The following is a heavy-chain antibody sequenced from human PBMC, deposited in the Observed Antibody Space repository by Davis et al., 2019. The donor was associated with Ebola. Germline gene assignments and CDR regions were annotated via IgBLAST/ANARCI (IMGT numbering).Heavy chain of an antibody. Sequence: SVKVSCKASGGTFSSYAISWVRQAPGQGLEWMGGIIPIFGTANYAQKFQGRVTITADESTSTAYMELSSLRSEDTAVYYCARDRDGYNPSNWFDPWGQGTLVTVSS. CDR2: IIPIFGTA. CDR1: GGTFSSYA. CDR3: ARDRDGYNPSNWFDP. D-gene: IGHD5-24*01. J-gene: IGHJ5*02. V-gene: IGHV1-69*13.